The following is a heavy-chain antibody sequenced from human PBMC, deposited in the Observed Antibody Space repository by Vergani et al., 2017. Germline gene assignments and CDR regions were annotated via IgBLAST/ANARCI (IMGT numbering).Heavy chain of an antibody. CDR3: ARASMLTGDWGDAFDI. Sequence: QVQLQESGPGLVKPSETLSLTCTVSGGSISSYYWSWIRQPAGKGLEWIGRIYTSGSTNYNPSLKSRVTMSVDTSKNQFSLKVSPVTAADTAVYYCARASMLTGDWGDAFDIWGQGTMVTVSS. CDR1: GGSISSYY. D-gene: IGHD7-27*01. V-gene: IGHV4-4*07. J-gene: IGHJ3*02. CDR2: IYTSGST.